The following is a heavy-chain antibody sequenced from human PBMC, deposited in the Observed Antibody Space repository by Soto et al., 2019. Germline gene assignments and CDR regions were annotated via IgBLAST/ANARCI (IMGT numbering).Heavy chain of an antibody. J-gene: IGHJ4*02. V-gene: IGHV5-10-1*01. CDR1: GYSFTSYW. D-gene: IGHD3-22*01. Sequence: PGESLKISCKGSGYSFTSYWISWVRQMPGKGLEWMGRIDPSDSYTNYSPSFQGHVTISADKSISTAYLQWSSLKASDTAMYYCARHEGWGYDSSGYSYWGQGTLVTVSS. CDR2: IDPSDSYT. CDR3: ARHEGWGYDSSGYSY.